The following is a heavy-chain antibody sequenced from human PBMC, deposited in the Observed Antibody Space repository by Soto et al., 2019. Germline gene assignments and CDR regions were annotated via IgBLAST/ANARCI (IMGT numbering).Heavy chain of an antibody. V-gene: IGHV4-59*01. CDR2: IFYNGST. CDR1: GGSISHYH. CDR3: ARSFYP. Sequence: QLQLQESGPGLVKPSETLSLTCTVSGGSISHYHWNWIRQAPGKGMVWIGYIFYNGSTHYNPSLTSQVTISVDMSKNRLSLTLSSVAAADTAVYYCARSFYPWGQGTLVTVSS. J-gene: IGHJ5*02.